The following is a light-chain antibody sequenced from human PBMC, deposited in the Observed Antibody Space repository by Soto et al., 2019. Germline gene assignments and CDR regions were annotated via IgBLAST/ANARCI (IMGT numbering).Light chain of an antibody. V-gene: IGKV3-11*01. CDR1: QSVSNY. CDR2: DAS. Sequence: EIVLTQSPATLSLSPGERATVSCRASQSVSNYLGWYQQKPGQAPRLLIYDASNRATGIPARFSGSGSGTDFTLTISGLGPEDFAVYYCQHGGTFGQGTRLEIK. CDR3: QHGGT. J-gene: IGKJ5*01.